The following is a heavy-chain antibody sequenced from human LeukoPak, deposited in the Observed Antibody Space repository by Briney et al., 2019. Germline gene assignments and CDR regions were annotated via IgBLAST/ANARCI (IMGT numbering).Heavy chain of an antibody. CDR3: ARSSGVPAAGGYYFDY. V-gene: IGHV4-31*03. CDR1: GGSISSGGYY. CDR2: IYYSGST. D-gene: IGHD2-2*01. J-gene: IGHJ4*02. Sequence: TLSLTCTVSGGSISSGGYYWSWIRQHPGKGLEWIGYIYYSGSTYYNPSLKSRVTISVDTSKNQFSLKLSSVTAADTAVYYCARSSGVPAAGGYYFDYWGQGTLVTVSS.